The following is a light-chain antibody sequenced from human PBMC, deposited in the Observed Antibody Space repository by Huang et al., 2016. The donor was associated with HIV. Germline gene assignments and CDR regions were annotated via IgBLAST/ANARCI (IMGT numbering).Light chain of an antibody. CDR2: DSS. V-gene: IGKV3-11*01. CDR1: QSVSSY. J-gene: IGKJ1*01. CDR3: QQRSNWPWT. Sequence: EIVLTQSPATLSLSPGERATLSCRASQSVSSYLAGYQQKPGQAPRLLIYDSSNRATGIPAMFSGSGSGTDFTLTISSLEPEDFAVYYCQQRSNWPWTFGQGTKVEIK.